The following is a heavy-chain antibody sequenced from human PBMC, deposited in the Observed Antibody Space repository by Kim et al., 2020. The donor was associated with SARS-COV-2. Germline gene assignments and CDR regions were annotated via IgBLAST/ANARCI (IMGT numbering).Heavy chain of an antibody. D-gene: IGHD3-10*01. CDR3: ARESWVPPEWFGEILQFAMAF. Sequence: GGSLRLSCAASGFTVSSNYMNWVRQAPGKGLEWVSVIYSGGSTYYADSVKGRFTISRDNSKNTLYLQMNSLRAEETAVYYWARESWVPPEWFGEILQFAMAFWGQGPTVDVSS. CDR2: IYSGGST. J-gene: IGHJ6*02. CDR1: GFTVSSNY. V-gene: IGHV3-53*01.